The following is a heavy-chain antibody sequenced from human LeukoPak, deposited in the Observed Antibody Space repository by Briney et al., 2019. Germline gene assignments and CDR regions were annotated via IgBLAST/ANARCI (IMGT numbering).Heavy chain of an antibody. CDR1: RFTSDDYG. CDR2: INWNGGST. V-gene: IGHV3-20*04. CDR3: ARVGDCRSTSCPQSPINYYFDY. J-gene: IGHJ4*02. D-gene: IGHD2-2*01. Sequence: GGSLRLSCAASRFTSDDYGMSWVRQAPGKGLEWVSGINWNGGSTGYADSVKGRFTISRDNAKNSLYLQMNSLRAEDTALYYCARVGDCRSTSCPQSPINYYFDYWGQGTLVTVSS.